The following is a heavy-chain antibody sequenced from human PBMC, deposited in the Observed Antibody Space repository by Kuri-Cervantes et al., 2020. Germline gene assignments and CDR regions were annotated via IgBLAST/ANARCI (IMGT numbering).Heavy chain of an antibody. CDR3: AKGVRAAAPLYYYYYMNV. CDR1: GFTFSNAW. Sequence: GESLKISCAASGFTFSNAWMSWVRQAPGKGLEWVGRIKSKTDGGTTDYAAPVKGRFTISRDDSKNTLYLQMNSLRDEDTAVYYCAKGVRAAAPLYYYYYMNVWGKGTTVTVSS. CDR2: IKSKTDGGTT. V-gene: IGHV3-15*01. J-gene: IGHJ6*03. D-gene: IGHD6-13*01.